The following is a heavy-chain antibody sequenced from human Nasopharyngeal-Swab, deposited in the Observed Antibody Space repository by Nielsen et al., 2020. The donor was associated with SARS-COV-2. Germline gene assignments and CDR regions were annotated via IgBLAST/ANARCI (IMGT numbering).Heavy chain of an antibody. V-gene: IGHV3-21*01. CDR3: ASSSGSYSFDY. CDR2: ISSSSSYI. CDR1: GFTFSSYS. J-gene: IGHJ4*02. D-gene: IGHD1-26*01. Sequence: GESLKISCAASGFTFSSYSMNWVRQAPGKGLEWVSSISSSSSYIYYADSVKGRFTISRDNAKNSLYLQMNSLRAEDTAVYYCASSSGSYSFDYWGQGTLVTVSS.